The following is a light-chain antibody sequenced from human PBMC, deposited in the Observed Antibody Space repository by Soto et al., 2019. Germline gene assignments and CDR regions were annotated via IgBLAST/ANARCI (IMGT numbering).Light chain of an antibody. Sequence: QSVLTQPPSASGTPGQRVTISCSGSSSKIGSNYVYWYQQLPGTAPKLLIYRNNQRPSGVPDRFSGSKSGTSASLAISGLRSEDEADYYCAAWDDSLSASVFGGGTQLTVL. CDR3: AAWDDSLSASV. V-gene: IGLV1-47*01. CDR2: RNN. J-gene: IGLJ7*01. CDR1: SSKIGSNY.